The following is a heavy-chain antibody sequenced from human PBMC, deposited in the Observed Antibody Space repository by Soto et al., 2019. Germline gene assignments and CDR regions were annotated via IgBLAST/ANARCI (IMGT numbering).Heavy chain of an antibody. V-gene: IGHV3-30*18. CDR2: ISYDGSNK. CDR3: AKEGYCSSTSCYPDY. J-gene: IGHJ4*02. Sequence: GGSLRLSCAASGFTFSSYGMHWVRQAPGKGLEWVAVISYDGSNKYYADSVKGRFTISRDNSKNTLYLQMNSLRAEDTAVYYCAKEGYCSSTSCYPDYWGQGTLVTVSS. CDR1: GFTFSSYG. D-gene: IGHD2-2*01.